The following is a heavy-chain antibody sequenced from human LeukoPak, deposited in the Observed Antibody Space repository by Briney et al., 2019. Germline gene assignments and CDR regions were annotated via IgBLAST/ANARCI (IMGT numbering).Heavy chain of an antibody. V-gene: IGHV3-23*01. D-gene: IGHD6-13*01. CDR3: AKDRQQQLVLDYFDY. J-gene: IGHJ4*02. Sequence: GGSLRLSCAASGFTFSGYAMTWVRQAPGKGLEWVSAISGSGDSTYYADSVRGRFTISRDYSKNTLFLQMNSLRAEDTAVYYCAKDRQQQLVLDYFDYWGQGTLVTVSS. CDR2: ISGSGDST. CDR1: GFTFSGYA.